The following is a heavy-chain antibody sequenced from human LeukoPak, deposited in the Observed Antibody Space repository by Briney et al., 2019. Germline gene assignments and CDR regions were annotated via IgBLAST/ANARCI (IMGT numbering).Heavy chain of an antibody. CDR2: ISYDGSNK. CDR1: GFTFSSYA. D-gene: IGHD3-3*01. Sequence: QPGGSLRLSCAASGFTFSSYAMHGARQAPGKGLEWVAVISYDGSNKYYAVSVKGRFTISRDNSKNTLYLQMNSLRAEDTAVYYCARDRILFWYDAFDIWGQGTMVTVSS. V-gene: IGHV3-30-3*01. CDR3: ARDRILFWYDAFDI. J-gene: IGHJ3*02.